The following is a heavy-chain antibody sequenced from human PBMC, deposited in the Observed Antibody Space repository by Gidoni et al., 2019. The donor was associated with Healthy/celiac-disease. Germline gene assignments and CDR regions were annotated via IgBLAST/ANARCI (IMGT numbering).Heavy chain of an antibody. V-gene: IGHV4-4*02. J-gene: IGHJ4*02. D-gene: IGHD6-13*01. CDR2: IYHSGST. CDR3: ARLYSRIFY. Sequence: EWIGEIYHSGSTNYNPSLKSRVTISVDKSKNQFSLKLSSVTAADTAVYYCARLYSRIFYWGQGTLVTVSS.